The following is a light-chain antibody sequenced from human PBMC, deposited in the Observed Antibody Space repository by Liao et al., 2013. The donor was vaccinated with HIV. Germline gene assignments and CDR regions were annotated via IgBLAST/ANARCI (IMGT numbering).Light chain of an antibody. CDR1: KLGDKY. CDR3: QVWDRVTDHVI. CDR2: QDD. J-gene: IGLJ2*01. V-gene: IGLV3-1*01. Sequence: SYELTQPPSVSVSPGQTASITCSGNKLGDKYAFWYQQRPGQSPILVIYQDDQRPSAIPERFSGSNSGNTAALTISWVEAEDEADYYCQVWDRVTDHVIFGGGTKLTVL.